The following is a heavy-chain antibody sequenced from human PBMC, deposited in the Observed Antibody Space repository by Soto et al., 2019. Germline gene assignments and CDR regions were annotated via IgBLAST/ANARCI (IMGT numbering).Heavy chain of an antibody. CDR3: ARWPIVSPTFRYSGMDV. CDR2: ISAYNGNT. J-gene: IGHJ6*02. V-gene: IGHV1-18*01. CDR1: GYTFTSYG. D-gene: IGHD3-16*02. Sequence: ASVKVSCKASGYTFTSYGIGWVRQAPGQGLEWMGWISAYNGNTNYARKLQGRVTMTTDTSTSTAYMEVRRLRSDDTAVYYCARWPIVSPTFRYSGMDVCGQGTRVTVAS.